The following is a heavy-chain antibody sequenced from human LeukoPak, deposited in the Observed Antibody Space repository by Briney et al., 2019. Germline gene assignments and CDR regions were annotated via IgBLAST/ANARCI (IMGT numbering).Heavy chain of an antibody. D-gene: IGHD6-13*01. J-gene: IGHJ2*01. CDR2: ISGSGGST. CDR1: GFTFSSYA. V-gene: IGHV3-23*01. CDR3: AQQQLDDWYFDL. Sequence: GGSLRLSCAASGFTFSSYAMSWVRQAPGKGLEWVSAISGSGGSTYYADSVKGRFTISRDNSKNTLYLQMNSLRAEDTAVYYCAQQQLDDWYFDLWGRVTLVTVSS.